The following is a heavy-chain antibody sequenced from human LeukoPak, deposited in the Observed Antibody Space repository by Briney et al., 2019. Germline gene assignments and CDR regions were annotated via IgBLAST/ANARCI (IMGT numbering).Heavy chain of an antibody. D-gene: IGHD1-1*01. J-gene: IGHJ4*02. CDR2: IYYSGNT. V-gene: IGHV4-59*08. CDR3: ASRGTSH. CDR1: GDSIISYY. Sequence: PSETLSLTCTVSGDSIISYYWSWIRQPPGKGLEWIGYIYYSGNTDYNPSLKSRVTISVDSSKNQFSLKLSSVTAADTAVYYCASRGTSHWGQGTLVTVSS.